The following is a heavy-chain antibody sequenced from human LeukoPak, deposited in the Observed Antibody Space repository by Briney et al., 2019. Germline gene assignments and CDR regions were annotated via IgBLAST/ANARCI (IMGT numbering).Heavy chain of an antibody. V-gene: IGHV3-15*01. Sequence: GGSLRLSCAASGFTFSNAWMSWVRQAPGKGLEWVGRIKSKTDGGTTDYAAPVKGRFTISRDDSKNTLYLQMNSLKTEDTAAYYCTTTSDYGDHKRWGQGTLVTVSS. CDR3: TTTSDYGDHKR. CDR1: GFTFSNAW. CDR2: IKSKTDGGTT. J-gene: IGHJ4*02. D-gene: IGHD4-17*01.